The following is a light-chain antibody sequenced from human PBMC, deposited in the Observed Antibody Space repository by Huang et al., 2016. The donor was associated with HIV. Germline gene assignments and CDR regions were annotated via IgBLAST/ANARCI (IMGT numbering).Light chain of an antibody. CDR3: QQSRRLPRT. J-gene: IGKJ4*01. Sequence: EIQLTQSPSSLSASVGDGITITCRASENIVYSLSWFRQRPGRAPEALIYAASRLHAGVPSRFSATGSGANFTLSIDGLGPEDFATYYCQQSRRLPRTYGGGTKVDI. CDR2: AAS. CDR1: ENIVYS. V-gene: IGKV1-39*01.